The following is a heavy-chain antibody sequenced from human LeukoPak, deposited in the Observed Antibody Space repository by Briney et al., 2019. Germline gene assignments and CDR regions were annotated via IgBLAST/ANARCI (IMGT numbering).Heavy chain of an antibody. CDR3: ARDSSGYYHWFDP. D-gene: IGHD3-22*01. CDR2: IYHSGST. CDR1: GGSISSSNW. Sequence: PSETLSLTCAVSGGSISSSNWWSWVRQPPGKGLEWIGEIYHSGSTNYNPSLKSRVTISVDTSKNQFSLKLSSVTAADTAVYYCARDSSGYYHWFDPWGQGTLVTVSS. J-gene: IGHJ5*02. V-gene: IGHV4-4*02.